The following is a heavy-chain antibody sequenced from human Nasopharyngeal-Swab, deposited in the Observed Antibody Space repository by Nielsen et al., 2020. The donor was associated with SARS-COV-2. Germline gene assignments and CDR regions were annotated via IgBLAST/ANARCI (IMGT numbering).Heavy chain of an antibody. D-gene: IGHD1-26*01. CDR3: AREVVGGLVDS. V-gene: IGHV4-59*12. J-gene: IGHJ4*02. CDR2: FYYSGIT. Sequence: PGKGLEWSGYFYYSGITNYNPPRKSRVTKLIYTSKNHVSLKLTSVTAADTAVYYCAREVVGGLVDSWGQGTLVTVSS.